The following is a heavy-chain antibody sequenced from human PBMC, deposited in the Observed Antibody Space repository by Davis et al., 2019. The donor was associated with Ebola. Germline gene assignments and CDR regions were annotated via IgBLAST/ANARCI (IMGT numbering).Heavy chain of an antibody. Sequence: ASVQVSCKASGYTFSDHYMNWVRQAPGRGLEWMGMINPSGGRTTYAQKFQGRVTMTRDTSTGTVYLDLSGLRSEDTAVYYCARGKEYGSLTYPFDFWGQGSLVTVSS. V-gene: IGHV1-46*01. CDR3: ARGKEYGSLTYPFDF. J-gene: IGHJ4*02. CDR1: GYTFSDHY. D-gene: IGHD2/OR15-2a*01. CDR2: INPSGGRT.